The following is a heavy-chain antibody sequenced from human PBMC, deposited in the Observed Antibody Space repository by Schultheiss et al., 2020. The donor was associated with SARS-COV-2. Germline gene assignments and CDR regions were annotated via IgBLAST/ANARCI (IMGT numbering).Heavy chain of an antibody. V-gene: IGHV3-23*01. CDR1: GFRFSDFH. D-gene: IGHD3-10*01. Sequence: GGSLRLSCAASGFRFSDFHMTWIRRAPGKGLEWVSAISGSGGSTYYADSVKGRFTISRDNSKNTLYLQMNSLRAEDTAVYYCAKDGAKLSPLYYYGMDVWGQGTTVTVSS. CDR2: ISGSGGST. CDR3: AKDGAKLSPLYYYGMDV. J-gene: IGHJ6*02.